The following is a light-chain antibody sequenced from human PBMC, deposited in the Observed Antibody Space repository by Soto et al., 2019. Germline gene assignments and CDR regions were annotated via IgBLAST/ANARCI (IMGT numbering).Light chain of an antibody. CDR1: QGISSY. CDR2: TAS. V-gene: IGKV1-8*01. J-gene: IGKJ1*01. CDR3: QQYYSYPRT. Sequence: AIRMTQSPSSFSASTGDRVTITCRASQGISSYLAWYQQKPGKAPKLLIYTASTFQSGVASRCSSSGSGTDFTMPILCLQSEDFATYYCQQYYSYPRTYGQGTKGEIK.